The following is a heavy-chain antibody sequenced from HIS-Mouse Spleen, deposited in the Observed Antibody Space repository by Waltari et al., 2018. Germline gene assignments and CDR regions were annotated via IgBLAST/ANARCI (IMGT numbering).Heavy chain of an antibody. CDR1: GDSVSSHSAS. CDR3: ARDLTGVLDY. CDR2: TYYMSKWYN. Sequence: QVQLQPSCPGLGKPSQTHSLTYAIYGDSVSSHSASCNWIRPSPSRGLEWLGRTYYMSKWYNDYAVSVKSRITINPDTSKNQFSLQLNSVTPEDTAVYYCARDLTGVLDYWGQGTLVTVSS. J-gene: IGHJ4*02. V-gene: IGHV6-1*01. D-gene: IGHD7-27*01.